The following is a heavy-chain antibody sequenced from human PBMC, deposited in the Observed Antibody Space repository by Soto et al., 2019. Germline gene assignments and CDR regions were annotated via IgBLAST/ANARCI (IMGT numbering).Heavy chain of an antibody. D-gene: IGHD4-17*01. V-gene: IGHV3-11*01. J-gene: IGHJ6*02. CDR3: ARVDVYGQYYGMDV. CDR2: ITSGGGKI. CDR1: GFTFSDFY. Sequence: QVQLVESGGGLVKPGGSLRLSCAASGFTFSDFYVSWIRQAPGKGLEWLSYITSGGGKIYQADSLRGRFTISRDNAKKSLYLQMNSLRAEDTAVYYCARVDVYGQYYGMDVWGQGTTVTVSS.